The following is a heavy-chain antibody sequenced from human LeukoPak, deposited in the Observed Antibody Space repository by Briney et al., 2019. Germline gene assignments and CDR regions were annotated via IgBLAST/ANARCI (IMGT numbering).Heavy chain of an antibody. CDR3: ASHQKHDSGDNLDY. D-gene: IGHD4-17*01. Sequence: AGGSLRLSCAASGFTFSRYWMHWVRQAPGKGLVWVSRINSDGSSTSYADSVKGRFTISRDNAKNSLYLQMNSLRAEDTAVYYCASHQKHDSGDNLDYWGQGTLVTVSS. V-gene: IGHV3-74*01. CDR2: INSDGSST. CDR1: GFTFSRYW. J-gene: IGHJ4*02.